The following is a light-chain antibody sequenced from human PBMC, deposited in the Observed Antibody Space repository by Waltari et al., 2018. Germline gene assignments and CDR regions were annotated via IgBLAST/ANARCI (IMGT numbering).Light chain of an antibody. V-gene: IGKV3-20*01. CDR1: QSVGRS. CDR2: DAS. CDR3: QKYVSLPAT. Sequence: EIVLTQSPGTLSLSPGDRATLSCRASQSVGRSLAWYQQKPGQAPRLLIYDASSRATGIPDRFSGGGSGTDFSLTISRLEPEDFAIYYCQKYVSLPATFGQGTKVEIK. J-gene: IGKJ1*01.